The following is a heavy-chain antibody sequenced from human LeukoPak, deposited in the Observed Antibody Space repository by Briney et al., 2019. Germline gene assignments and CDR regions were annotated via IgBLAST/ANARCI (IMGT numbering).Heavy chain of an antibody. CDR3: AQTTGWPGFDF. CDR2: IYNGRNT. V-gene: IGHV4-59*08. Sequence: TSETLSLTCSASGASTSDKYWSWIRQSPGRTLEWIGHIYNGRNTKYNPSLTSRVTISVDTSKNQFSLSLTSVTAADTAMYYCAQTTGWPGFDFWGPGALVTVCS. CDR1: GASTSDKY. D-gene: IGHD6-19*01. J-gene: IGHJ4*02.